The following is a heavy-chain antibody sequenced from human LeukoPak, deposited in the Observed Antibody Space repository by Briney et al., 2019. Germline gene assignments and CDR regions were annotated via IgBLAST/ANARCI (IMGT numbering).Heavy chain of an antibody. CDR2: INHSGST. J-gene: IGHJ4*02. V-gene: IGHV4-34*01. Sequence: SETLSLTCAVYGGSFSGYYWSWIRQPPGKGLEWIGEINHSGSTNYNPSLKSRVTISVDTSKNQFSLKLSSVTAADTAVYYCARRLIVVVPAEMGDFDYWGQGTLVTVSS. CDR3: ARRLIVVVPAEMGDFDY. CDR1: GGSFSGYY. D-gene: IGHD2-2*01.